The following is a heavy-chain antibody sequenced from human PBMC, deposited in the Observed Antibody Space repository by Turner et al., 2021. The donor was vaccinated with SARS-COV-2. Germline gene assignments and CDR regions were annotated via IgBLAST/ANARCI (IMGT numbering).Heavy chain of an antibody. CDR3: ARGAHGDYEDAFDI. Sequence: VQLVESGGGLVQPGRSLRLSCAASGFTFSSYGMHWVRQAPGKGLEWVAVIWYDGSNKFYADSVKGRFTISRDNSKNTLYLQMNSLRAEDTAVYYCARGAHGDYEDAFDIWGQGTLVTISS. V-gene: IGHV3-33*01. CDR2: IWYDGSNK. CDR1: GFTFSSYG. D-gene: IGHD4-17*01. J-gene: IGHJ3*02.